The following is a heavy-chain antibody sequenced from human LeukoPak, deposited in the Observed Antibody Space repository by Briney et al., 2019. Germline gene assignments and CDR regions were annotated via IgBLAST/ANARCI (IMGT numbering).Heavy chain of an antibody. Sequence: GGSLRLSCAASGFTFSSYGMHWVRQAPGEGLEWVAVIWYDGSNKYYADSVKGRFTISRDNSKNTLYLQMNSLRAEDTAVYYCARAPYCGGDCYSGVDYWGQGTLVTVSS. CDR1: GFTFSSYG. J-gene: IGHJ4*02. CDR2: IWYDGSNK. CDR3: ARAPYCGGDCYSGVDY. D-gene: IGHD2-21*02. V-gene: IGHV3-33*01.